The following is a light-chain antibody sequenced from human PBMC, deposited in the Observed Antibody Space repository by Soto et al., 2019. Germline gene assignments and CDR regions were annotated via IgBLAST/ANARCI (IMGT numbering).Light chain of an antibody. J-gene: IGKJ1*01. CDR1: ETIANIY. Sequence: EIVLTQSPGTLSLSPGERAVLSCRSSETIANIYLAWYQHKPGRPPRLLIYDTSTRATGTPDRFIGSGSGTDFTLTISILEPEDFAVYYCQQYSGSPETFGPGTKVEIK. CDR3: QQYSGSPET. V-gene: IGKV3-20*01. CDR2: DTS.